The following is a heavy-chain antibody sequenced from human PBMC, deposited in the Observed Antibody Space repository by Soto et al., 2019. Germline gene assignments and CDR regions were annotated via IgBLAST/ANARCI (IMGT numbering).Heavy chain of an antibody. V-gene: IGHV4-59*01. CDR3: ARDRAYYESSGLYFDY. Sequence: QVQLQESGPGLVKPSETLSLTCTVSGDSIRSYYWRWIRQPPGKGLEWIGYIYDSGSTNYNPSLKSRVTISVDTSKSQFSLKLSSVTAADTAVYYCARDRAYYESSGLYFDYWGQGTLVTVSS. D-gene: IGHD3-22*01. CDR1: GDSIRSYY. CDR2: IYDSGST. J-gene: IGHJ4*02.